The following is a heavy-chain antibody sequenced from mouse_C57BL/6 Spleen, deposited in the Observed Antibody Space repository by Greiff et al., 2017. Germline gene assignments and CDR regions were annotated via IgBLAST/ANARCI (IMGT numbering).Heavy chain of an antibody. CDR2: IYPRDGST. CDR3: ARVWDPYFGY. Sequence: QVQLQQSGPELVKPGASVKLSCKASGYNFTSYDINWVKQRPGQGLDWIGRIYPRDGSTKYNEKFKGKATVTVDTSSSTAYMELHSLTSEDSAVYFCARVWDPYFGYWGQGTTLTVSS. D-gene: IGHD4-1*01. V-gene: IGHV1-85*01. J-gene: IGHJ2*01. CDR1: GYNFTSYD.